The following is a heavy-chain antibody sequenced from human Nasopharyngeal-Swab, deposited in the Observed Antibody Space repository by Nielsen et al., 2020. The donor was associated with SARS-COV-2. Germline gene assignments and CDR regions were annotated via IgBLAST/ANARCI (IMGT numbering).Heavy chain of an antibody. D-gene: IGHD6-19*01. Sequence: WIRQPPGKGLEWVAVISYDGSNKYCADSVKGRFTISRDNSKNTLYLQMNSLRAEDTAVYYCAKGNMAVAFDYWGQGTLVTVSS. J-gene: IGHJ4*02. CDR3: AKGNMAVAFDY. V-gene: IGHV3-30*18. CDR2: ISYDGSNK.